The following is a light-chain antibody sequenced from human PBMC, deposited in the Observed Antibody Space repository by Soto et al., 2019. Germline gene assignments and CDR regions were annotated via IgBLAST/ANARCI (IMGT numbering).Light chain of an antibody. CDR3: QVWDISSGHVV. V-gene: IGLV3-21*01. CDR2: YDS. Sequence: SYELTQPPSVSVAPGKTASVACGGSNIGSKSVHWYQKKSGQAPVLVMYYDSDRPSVIPERFSGSNSGNTATLTISRVEAWDGADYYCQVWDISSGHVVFGGGTKVTVL. J-gene: IGLJ3*02. CDR1: NIGSKS.